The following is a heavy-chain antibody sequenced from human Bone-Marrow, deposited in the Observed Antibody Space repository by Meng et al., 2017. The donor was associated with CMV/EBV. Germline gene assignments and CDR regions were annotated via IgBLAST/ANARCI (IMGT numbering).Heavy chain of an antibody. CDR3: ARGGGSHPDYYYGMDV. CDR1: GFTFDDYA. V-gene: IGHV3-9*01. Sequence: SLKISCAASGFTFDDYAMHWVRQAPGKGLEWVSGVTWNSGSIGYADSVKGRFTISRDNAKNSLYLQMNSLRAEDTAVYYCARGGGSHPDYYYGMDVWGQGTTVTVSS. J-gene: IGHJ6*01. CDR2: VTWNSGSI. D-gene: IGHD3-10*01.